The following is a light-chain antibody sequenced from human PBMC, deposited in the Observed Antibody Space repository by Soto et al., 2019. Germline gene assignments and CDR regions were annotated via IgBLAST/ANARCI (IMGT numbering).Light chain of an antibody. CDR1: QSVSSSY. V-gene: IGKV3D-20*02. CDR2: GAS. Sequence: EIVMTESPGTLSLSPGERATLSCRASQSVSSSYLAWYQQKPGQAPRLLIYGASGRATGIPDRFSGSGSGTDFTLTISSLEPEDFAIYYCQQRSNWPLTFGGGTKVDI. CDR3: QQRSNWPLT. J-gene: IGKJ4*01.